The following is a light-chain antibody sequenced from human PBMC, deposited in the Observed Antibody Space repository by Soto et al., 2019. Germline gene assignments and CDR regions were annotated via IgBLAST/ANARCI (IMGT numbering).Light chain of an antibody. V-gene: IGKV3-20*01. Sequence: EIVLTQSPGTLSLSPGERATLSCRASQSVSSSYLAWYQQKPGQPPRLLIYGASSRATGIPDRFSGSGSGTDFTLTISRLEPEDFAVFYCQRYDSLPITFGRGTRLEIK. J-gene: IGKJ5*01. CDR2: GAS. CDR3: QRYDSLPIT. CDR1: QSVSSSY.